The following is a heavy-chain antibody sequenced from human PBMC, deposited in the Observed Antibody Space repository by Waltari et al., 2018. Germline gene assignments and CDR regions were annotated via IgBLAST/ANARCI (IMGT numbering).Heavy chain of an antibody. V-gene: IGHV1-58*02. J-gene: IGHJ3*02. CDR2: LVVGSGNT. CDR3: AAAYDFWSGYDAFDI. CDR1: GFPFTSSA. Sequence: QMQLVQSGPEVKKPGTSVKVSCKASGFPFTSSAMQWVRQARGQRLGWIGWLVVGSGNTNYEQKFQERVTITRDMSTSTAYMELSSLRSEDTAVYYCAAAYDFWSGYDAFDIWGQGTMVTVSS. D-gene: IGHD3-3*01.